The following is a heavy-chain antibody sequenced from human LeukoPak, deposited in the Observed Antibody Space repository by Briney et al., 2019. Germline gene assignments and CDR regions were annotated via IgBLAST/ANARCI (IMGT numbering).Heavy chain of an antibody. CDR2: INPNSGGT. CDR3: ARDNKPTYVWGSSRPTRTNWFDP. D-gene: IGHD3-16*01. CDR1: GYTFTGYY. V-gene: IGHV1-2*02. Sequence: ASVKVSCKASGYTFTGYYMHWVRQAPGQGLEWMGWINPNSGGTNYAQKFQGRVTMTSDTSISTAYMELSRLRSDDTAVYYCARDNKPTYVWGSSRPTRTNWFDPWGQGTLVTVSS. J-gene: IGHJ5*02.